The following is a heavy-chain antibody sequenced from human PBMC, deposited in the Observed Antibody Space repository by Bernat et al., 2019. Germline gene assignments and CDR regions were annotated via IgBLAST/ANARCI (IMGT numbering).Heavy chain of an antibody. CDR2: ISHDGSNK. V-gene: IGHV3-30*03. CDR3: ARDAITMVRGALSNDAFDI. CDR1: GFTFSSYG. D-gene: IGHD3-10*01. J-gene: IGHJ3*02. Sequence: QVQLVESGGGVVQPGRSLRLSCAASGFTFSSYGMHWVRQAPGKGLEWVAVISHDGSNKYYVDSVKGRFTISRDNSKNTLYLQMNSLRAEDTAVYYCARDAITMVRGALSNDAFDIWGQGTMVTVSS.